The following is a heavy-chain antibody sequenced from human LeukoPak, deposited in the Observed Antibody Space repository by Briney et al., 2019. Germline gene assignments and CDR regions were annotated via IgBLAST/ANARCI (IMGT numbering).Heavy chain of an antibody. CDR2: INHSGST. CDR1: GGSFSGYY. J-gene: IGHJ4*02. Sequence: SETLSLTCAVYGGSFSGYYWSWIRQPPGKGLEWIGEINHSGSTNYNPSLKSRVTISVDTSKNQFSLKLSSVTAADTAVYYCAREMVAGTGYYFDYWGQGTLVTVSS. CDR3: AREMVAGTGYYFDY. V-gene: IGHV4-34*01. D-gene: IGHD6-19*01.